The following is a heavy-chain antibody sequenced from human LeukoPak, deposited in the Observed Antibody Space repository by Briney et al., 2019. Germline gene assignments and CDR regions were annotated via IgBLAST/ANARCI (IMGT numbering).Heavy chain of an antibody. J-gene: IGHJ5*02. CDR3: ARDEEDEFWNGYPNPPNWFDP. CDR2: IYHSAST. V-gene: IGHV4-38-2*02. D-gene: IGHD3-3*01. CDR1: GYSISSGYF. Sequence: MSSETLSLTCSVSGYSISSGYFWGWIRQPPGQGLEWIGSIYHSASTYYNPSLKSRVTISVDTSKNQFSLKLSSVTAADTAVYYCARDEEDEFWNGYPNPPNWFDPWGQGTLVSVSS.